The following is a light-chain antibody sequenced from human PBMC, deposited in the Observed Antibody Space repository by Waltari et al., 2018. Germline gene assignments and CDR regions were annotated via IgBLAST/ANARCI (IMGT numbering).Light chain of an antibody. Sequence: EIVMTQSPATLSVSPGERATLSCRASQSVSSNLAWYQQKPGQAPRLLIYGASTRANGIPARFSGSGSATEFTLNISSMQSEDFAVYYCQQYNNWPPDPFGQGTKLEIK. CDR3: QQYNNWPPDP. CDR1: QSVSSN. J-gene: IGKJ2*01. CDR2: GAS. V-gene: IGKV3-15*01.